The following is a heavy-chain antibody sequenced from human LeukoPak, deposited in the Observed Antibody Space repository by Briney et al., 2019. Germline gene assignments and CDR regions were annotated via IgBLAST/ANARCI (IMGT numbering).Heavy chain of an antibody. D-gene: IGHD6-13*01. CDR2: ISAYNGNT. Sequence: ASVKVSCKASGYTFTSYGISWVRQAPGQGLEWMGWISAYNGNTNYAQKLQGRVTMTTDTSTSTAYMELRSLRSEDTAVYYCARGIAAAGTDSERDYWGQGTLVTVPS. J-gene: IGHJ4*02. CDR3: ARGIAAAGTDSERDY. V-gene: IGHV1-18*01. CDR1: GYTFTSYG.